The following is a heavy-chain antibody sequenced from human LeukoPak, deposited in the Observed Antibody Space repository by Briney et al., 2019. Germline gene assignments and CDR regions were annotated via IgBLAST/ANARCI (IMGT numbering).Heavy chain of an antibody. CDR2: ISSNGGST. J-gene: IGHJ4*02. V-gene: IGHV3-64*01. D-gene: IGHD3-22*01. Sequence: PGGSLRLSCAASGFTFSSYAMHWVRQAPGKGLEYVSAISSNGGSTYYANSVKGRFTISRDNSKNTLYLQMGSLRAEDMAVYYCARDNYYDSSGPVLDWGQGTLVTVSS. CDR1: GFTFSSYA. CDR3: ARDNYYDSSGPVLD.